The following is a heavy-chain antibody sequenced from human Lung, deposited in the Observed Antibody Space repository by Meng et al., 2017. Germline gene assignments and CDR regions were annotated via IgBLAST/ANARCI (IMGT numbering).Heavy chain of an antibody. Sequence: GSLRPSCVVSGGSFSDYYWSWIRQPPGKGLEWNGEINHSGSTNYNPSLESRATISVDTSQNNLSLKLSSVTAADSAVYYCARGPTTMAHDFDYWGQGTLVTVSS. V-gene: IGHV4-34*01. CDR3: ARGPTTMAHDFDY. D-gene: IGHD4-11*01. CDR1: GGSFSDYY. J-gene: IGHJ4*02. CDR2: INHSGST.